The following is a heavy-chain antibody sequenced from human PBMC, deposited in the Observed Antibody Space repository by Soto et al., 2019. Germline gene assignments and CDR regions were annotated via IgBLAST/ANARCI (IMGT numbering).Heavy chain of an antibody. D-gene: IGHD3-3*01. CDR3: ARGPHYDFWSGYYHNWFDP. CDR1: GYTFTSYD. CDR2: MNPNSGNT. V-gene: IGHV1-8*01. Sequence: ASVKVSCKASGYTFTSYDINRVRQATGQGLEWMGWMNPNSGNTGYAQKFQGRVTMTRNTSISTAYMELSSLRSEDTAVYYCARGPHYDFWSGYYHNWFDPWGQGTLVTVSS. J-gene: IGHJ5*02.